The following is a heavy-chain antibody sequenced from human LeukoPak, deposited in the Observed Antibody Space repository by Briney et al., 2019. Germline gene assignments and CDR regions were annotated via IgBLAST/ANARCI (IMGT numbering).Heavy chain of an antibody. CDR1: GFTFSSYA. J-gene: IGHJ6*03. CDR2: ISYDGSNK. V-gene: IGHV3-30*04. D-gene: IGHD2-21*02. CDR3: ARDQVVTAQEYYYYYYYMDV. Sequence: GGSLRLSCAASGFTFSSYAIHWVRQAPGKGLEWVAVISYDGSNKFYADSVKGRFTISRDNSKNTLYLQMNSLRAEDTAVYYCARDQVVTAQEYYYYYYYMDVWGKGTTVTVSS.